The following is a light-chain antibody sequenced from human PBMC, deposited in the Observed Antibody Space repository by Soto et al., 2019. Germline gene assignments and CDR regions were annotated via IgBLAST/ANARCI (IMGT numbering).Light chain of an antibody. CDR1: QSVSSSY. Sequence: EIVVTQSLSTLSLSPGERATLSCRASQSVSSSYLAWYQQKPGQAPRLLIYGASSRATGIPDRFSGSGSGTDFTLTISRLEPEDFAVYYCQQYSSSRTFGQGTKVDIK. V-gene: IGKV3-20*01. CDR2: GAS. J-gene: IGKJ1*01. CDR3: QQYSSSRT.